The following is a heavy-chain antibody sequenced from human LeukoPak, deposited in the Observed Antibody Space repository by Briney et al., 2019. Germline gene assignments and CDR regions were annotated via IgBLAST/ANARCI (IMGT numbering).Heavy chain of an antibody. CDR2: INPNSGGT. J-gene: IGHJ4*02. D-gene: IGHD6-13*01. V-gene: IGHV1-2*02. CDR3: ARVTYSSSWTLSY. CDR1: GYTFTEYY. Sequence: GASVKVSCKASGYTFTEYYMHWVRQAPGQGLEWMGWINPNSGGTNYAQKFQGRVTMTRDTSISTAYMELSRLRSEDTAVYYCARVTYSSSWTLSYWGQGTLVTVSS.